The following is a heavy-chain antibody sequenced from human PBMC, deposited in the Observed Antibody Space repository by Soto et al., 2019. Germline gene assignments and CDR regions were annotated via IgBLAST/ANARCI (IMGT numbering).Heavy chain of an antibody. V-gene: IGHV3-33*01. J-gene: IGHJ3*02. CDR2: IWYDGSNK. D-gene: IGHD4-17*01. Sequence: GGSLRLSCAASGFTFSSYGMHWVRQAPGKGLEWVAVIWYDGSNKYYADSVKGRFTISRDNSKNTLYLQMNSLRAEDTAVYYCARERGVYGDYDDAFDIWGQGTMVTVSS. CDR1: GFTFSSYG. CDR3: ARERGVYGDYDDAFDI.